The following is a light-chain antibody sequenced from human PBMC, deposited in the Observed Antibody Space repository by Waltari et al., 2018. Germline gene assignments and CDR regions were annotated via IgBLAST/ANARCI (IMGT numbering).Light chain of an antibody. V-gene: IGKV3-15*01. Sequence: EIVMTQSPATLSVSPGERATLSGRARQSVSSKLAWYQQKPGQAPRLLIYHASTRATGIPARFSGSGSGTEFTLTISSLQSGDFAVYYCQHYNNGGKAFGQGTKLEIK. CDR2: HAS. CDR1: QSVSSK. CDR3: QHYNNGGKA. J-gene: IGKJ2*01.